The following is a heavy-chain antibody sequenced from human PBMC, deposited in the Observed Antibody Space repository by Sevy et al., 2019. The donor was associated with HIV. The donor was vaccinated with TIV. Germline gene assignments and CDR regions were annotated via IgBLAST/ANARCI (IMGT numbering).Heavy chain of an antibody. J-gene: IGHJ4*02. Sequence: GGSLRLSCAASGSIFSSYAMHWVRQAPGKGLEWVAVISYDGSHKYYADSVRGRFAISRDNSKSTLYLQMYSPRVDDTAVYYCAKGIWDSNSYPFDYWGQGTLVTVSS. CDR1: GSIFSSYA. CDR2: ISYDGSHK. D-gene: IGHD6-6*01. CDR3: AKGIWDSNSYPFDY. V-gene: IGHV3-30*18.